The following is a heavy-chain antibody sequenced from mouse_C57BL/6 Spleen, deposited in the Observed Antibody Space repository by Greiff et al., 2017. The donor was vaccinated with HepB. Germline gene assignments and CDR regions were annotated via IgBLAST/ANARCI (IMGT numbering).Heavy chain of an antibody. CDR2: ISNLAYSI. D-gene: IGHD2-14*01. CDR1: GFTFSDYG. J-gene: IGHJ1*03. Sequence: EVMLVESGGGLVQPGGSLKLSCAASGFTFSDYGMAWVRQAPRKGPEWVAFISNLAYSIYYADTVTGRFTISRENAKNHLYLEMSSLRSEDTAMYECARLYYRGLWYFDVWGTRTTVSVSS. CDR3: ARLYYRGLWYFDV. V-gene: IGHV5-15*01.